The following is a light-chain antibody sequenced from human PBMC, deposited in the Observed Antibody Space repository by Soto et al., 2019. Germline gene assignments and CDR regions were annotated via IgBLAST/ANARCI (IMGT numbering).Light chain of an antibody. CDR1: QSVSSSY. V-gene: IGKV3-20*01. Sequence: EIVLTQSPGTLSLSPGERATLSCRASQSVSSSYLAWYQQKPGQAPRLLIYGASSRATGIPDRFSGSESGTEFTLTISRLEPEDFAVYYCQQYGSPMYTFGQGTKLEIK. CDR3: QQYGSPMYT. J-gene: IGKJ2*01. CDR2: GAS.